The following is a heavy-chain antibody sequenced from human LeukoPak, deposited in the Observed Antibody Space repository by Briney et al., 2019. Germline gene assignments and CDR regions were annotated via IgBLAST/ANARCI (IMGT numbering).Heavy chain of an antibody. Sequence: ASVKVSCKASGYTFTSYGISWVRQATGQGLEWMGWMNPNSGNTGYAQKFQGRVTMTRNTSISTAYMELSSLRSEDTAVYYCARVGYSSSWYECDYWGQGTLVTVSS. J-gene: IGHJ4*02. CDR2: MNPNSGNT. V-gene: IGHV1-8*02. D-gene: IGHD6-13*01. CDR1: GYTFTSYG. CDR3: ARVGYSSSWYECDY.